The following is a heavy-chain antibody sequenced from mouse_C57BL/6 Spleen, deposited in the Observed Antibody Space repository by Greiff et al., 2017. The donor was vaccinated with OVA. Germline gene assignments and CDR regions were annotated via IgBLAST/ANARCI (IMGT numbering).Heavy chain of an antibody. CDR3: AREDYGSSHAMDY. CDR1: GYTFTSYW. J-gene: IGHJ4*01. CDR2: IHPNSGST. V-gene: IGHV1-64*01. D-gene: IGHD1-1*01. Sequence: QVQLQQPGAELVKPGASVKLSCKASGYTFTSYWMHWVKQRPGQGLEWIGMIHPNSGSTNYNEKFKSKATLTVDKSSSTAYMQLSSLTSEDSAVYYSAREDYGSSHAMDYWGQGTSVTVSS.